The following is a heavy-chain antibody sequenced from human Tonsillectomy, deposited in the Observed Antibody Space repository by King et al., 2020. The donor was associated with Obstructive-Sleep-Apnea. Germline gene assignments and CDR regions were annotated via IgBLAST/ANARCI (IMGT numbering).Heavy chain of an antibody. D-gene: IGHD2-21*02. J-gene: IGHJ3*02. CDR1: GGSISSSSYY. CDR3: AGSPAYYVVVTAILNDAFDI. Sequence: QLQESGPGLVKPSETLSLTCTVSGGSISSSSYYWGWIRQPPGKGLEWIGSIYYSGSTYYNPSLKSRVTISVDTSKNQFSLKLSSVTAADTAVYYCAGSPAYYVVVTAILNDAFDIWGQGTMVTVSS. V-gene: IGHV4-39*07. CDR2: IYYSGST.